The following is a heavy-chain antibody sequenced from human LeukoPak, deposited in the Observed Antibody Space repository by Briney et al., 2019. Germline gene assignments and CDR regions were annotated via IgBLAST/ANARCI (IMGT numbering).Heavy chain of an antibody. D-gene: IGHD3-3*01. CDR2: ISYDGTNK. J-gene: IGHJ4*02. CDR3: AKDLNYDFWSGLGN. V-gene: IGHV3-30*18. Sequence: PGRSLRLSCAVSGFTFSSYGMHWVRQAPGKGLEWMAVISYDGTNKYYADSVKGRFTISRDNSKNTLYLQMNSLSAEDTAVYYCAKDLNYDFWSGLGNWGQGTLVTVSS. CDR1: GFTFSSYG.